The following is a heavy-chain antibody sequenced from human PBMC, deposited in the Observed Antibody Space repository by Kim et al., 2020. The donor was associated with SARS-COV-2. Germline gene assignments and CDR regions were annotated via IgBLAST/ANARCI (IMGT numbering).Heavy chain of an antibody. CDR3: ARLGGGSTVDAFDI. D-gene: IGHD3-16*01. V-gene: IGHV5-51*01. J-gene: IGHJ3*02. Sequence: SPSFQGQVTIPADTSISTAYLQWSSLKAADTAMYYCARLGGGSTVDAFDIWGQGTMVTVSS.